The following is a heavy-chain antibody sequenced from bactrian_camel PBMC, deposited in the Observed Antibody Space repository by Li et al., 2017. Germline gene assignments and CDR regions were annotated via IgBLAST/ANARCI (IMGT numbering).Heavy chain of an antibody. CDR3: VKDIRQLD. CDR2: SSIIGVA. V-gene: IGHV3S40*01. D-gene: IGHD5*01. J-gene: IGHJ4*01. Sequence: DVQLVESGGGLVQPGGSLRLSCAASGFAFSSYFMSWVRQAPGKGLEWVSVSSIIGVAYYADSVKGRFTISRDNTKNTLSLQLNSLRTEDTAMYYCVKDIRQLDWGQGTQVTVS. CDR1: GFAFSSYF.